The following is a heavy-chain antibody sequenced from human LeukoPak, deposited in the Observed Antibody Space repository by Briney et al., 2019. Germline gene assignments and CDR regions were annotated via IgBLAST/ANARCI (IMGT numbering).Heavy chain of an antibody. J-gene: IGHJ4*02. CDR3: ASPAAGTLTPVFDY. V-gene: IGHV1-8*03. Sequence: GASVKVSCKASGYTFTSYDINWVRQATGQGLEWMGWMNPNSGNTGYAQKFQGRVTITRNTSISTAYMELSSLRSEDTAVYYCASPAAGTLTPVFDYWGQGTLVTVSS. D-gene: IGHD6-13*01. CDR1: GYTFTSYD. CDR2: MNPNSGNT.